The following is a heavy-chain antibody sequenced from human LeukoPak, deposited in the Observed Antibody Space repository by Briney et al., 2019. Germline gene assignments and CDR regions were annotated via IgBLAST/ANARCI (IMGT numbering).Heavy chain of an antibody. CDR2: FYYSGST. V-gene: IGHV4-59*01. D-gene: IGHD6-13*01. Sequence: SETLSLTCTVSGGSISSYYWSWIRQPPGKGLEWIGYFYYSGSTNYNPSLKSRVTISVDTSKNQFSLNLSSVTAADTAVYYCARERAAACHLFDYWGQGTLVTVSS. CDR3: ARERAAACHLFDY. CDR1: GGSISSYY. J-gene: IGHJ4*02.